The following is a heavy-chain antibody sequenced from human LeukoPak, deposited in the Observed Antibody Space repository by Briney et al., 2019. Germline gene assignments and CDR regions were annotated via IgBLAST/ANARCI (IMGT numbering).Heavy chain of an antibody. V-gene: IGHV1-46*01. CDR2: INPSGGST. CDR3: AREEGDIWTVYGEWYFDY. J-gene: IGHJ4*02. D-gene: IGHD3-9*01. Sequence: ASVKVSCKASGYTFTSYYMHWVRQAPGQGLEWMGIINPSGGSTSYAQKFQGRVTMTTDTSTSTVYMELSSLRSEDTAVYYCAREEGDIWTVYGEWYFDYWGKGPLVTVSS. CDR1: GYTFTSYY.